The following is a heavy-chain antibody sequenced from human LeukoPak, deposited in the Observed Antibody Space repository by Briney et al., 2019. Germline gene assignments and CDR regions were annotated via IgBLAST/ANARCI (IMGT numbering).Heavy chain of an antibody. CDR2: IWYDGSNK. J-gene: IGHJ4*02. V-gene: IGHV3-33*01. CDR3: ARGDYDILTGFDY. D-gene: IGHD3-9*01. CDR1: GFTFSSYG. Sequence: GGSLRLSCAASGFTFSSYGMHWVRQAPGKGLEWGAVIWYDGSNKYYADSVKGRFTISRDNSKNTLYLQMNSLRAEDTAVYYCARGDYDILTGFDYWGQGTLVTVSS.